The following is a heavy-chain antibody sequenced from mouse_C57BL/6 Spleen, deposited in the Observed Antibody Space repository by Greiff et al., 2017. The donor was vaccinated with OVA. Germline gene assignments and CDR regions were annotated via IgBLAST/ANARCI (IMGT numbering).Heavy chain of an antibody. J-gene: IGHJ2*01. V-gene: IGHV1-82*01. CDR3: ARRSDYDDYFDY. D-gene: IGHD2-4*01. CDR1: GYAFSSSW. Sequence: QVQLKQSGPELVKPGASVKISCKASGYAFSSSWMNWVKQRPGKGLEWIGRIYPGDGDTNYNGKFKGKATLTADKSSSTAYMQLSSLTSEDSAVYFCARRSDYDDYFDYWGQGTTLTVSS. CDR2: IYPGDGDT.